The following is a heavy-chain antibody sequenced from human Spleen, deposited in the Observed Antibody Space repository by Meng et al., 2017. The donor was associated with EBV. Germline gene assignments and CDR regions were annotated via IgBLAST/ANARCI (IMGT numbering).Heavy chain of an antibody. Sequence: HRQWQQSAPGLVSPSDSPSLILTVTVRSITTPNYSWGWIRQPPGKGLEWIGTFYSVTTTFYNPSLRSRLTISVDTSKNQFSLRLTSMTAADTAVYYCVRGYDYGDYVDYWGQGTLVTVSS. J-gene: IGHJ4*02. CDR1: VRSITTPNYS. CDR3: VRGYDYGDYVDY. CDR2: FYSVTTT. D-gene: IGHD4-17*01. V-gene: IGHV4-39*07.